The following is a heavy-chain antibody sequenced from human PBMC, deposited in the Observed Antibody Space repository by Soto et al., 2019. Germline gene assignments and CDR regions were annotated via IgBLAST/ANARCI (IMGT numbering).Heavy chain of an antibody. CDR1: GGSVISGSYY. J-gene: IGHJ4*02. V-gene: IGHV4-61*01. CDR3: ARLHAPIFGVVSWGFFDY. D-gene: IGHD3-3*02. CDR2: IYNSGST. Sequence: SETLSLTCTVSGGSVISGSYYWSWIRQPPGKGLECIGYIYNSGSTNYKPSLKSRVTISVDTSKTKYSLKLNSETAAVTAIYYCARLHAPIFGVVSWGFFDYWGQGALVTVSS.